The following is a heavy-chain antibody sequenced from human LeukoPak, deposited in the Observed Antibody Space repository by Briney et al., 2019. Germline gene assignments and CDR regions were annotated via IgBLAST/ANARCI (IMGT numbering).Heavy chain of an antibody. V-gene: IGHV1-8*01. J-gene: IGHJ5*02. D-gene: IGHD3-10*01. Sequence: ASVKVFCKASGFTFTSYDINWVRQASGQGLEWMGWMNPNNGNTGYAQEFQGRVTMTRDTSISTAYMELRGLRSEDTAVYYCVRDGEGVAISVNYWFDPWGQGTLVTVSS. CDR2: MNPNNGNT. CDR1: GFTFTSYD. CDR3: VRDGEGVAISVNYWFDP.